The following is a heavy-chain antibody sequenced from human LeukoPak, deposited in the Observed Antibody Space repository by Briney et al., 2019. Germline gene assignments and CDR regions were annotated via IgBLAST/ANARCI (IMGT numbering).Heavy chain of an antibody. D-gene: IGHD1-26*01. J-gene: IGHJ5*02. CDR3: ARVEVGPTYCDL. CDR1: GFTFSNYC. V-gene: IGHV3-74*01. CDR2: INTDGSHT. Sequence: GGSLRLSCAASGFTFSNYCIHWVRQAPGKGLEWLSLINTDGSHTNYADSVKGRFTMSRDNSKNTLHLQMNSLTAEDTAVYYCARVEVGPTYCDLWGQGTLVTVSS.